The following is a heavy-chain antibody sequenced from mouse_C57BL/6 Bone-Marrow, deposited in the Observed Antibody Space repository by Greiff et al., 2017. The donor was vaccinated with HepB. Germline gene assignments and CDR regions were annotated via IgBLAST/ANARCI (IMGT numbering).Heavy chain of an antibody. CDR3: ARGFAY. Sequence: EVKLMESGGDLVKPGGSLKLSCAASGFTFSSYGMSWVRQTPDKRLEWVATISSGGSYTYYPDSVKGRFTISRDNAKNTLYLQMSSLKSEDTAMDYCARGFAYWGQGTLVTVSA. CDR2: ISSGGSYT. CDR1: GFTFSSYG. J-gene: IGHJ3*01. V-gene: IGHV5-6*01.